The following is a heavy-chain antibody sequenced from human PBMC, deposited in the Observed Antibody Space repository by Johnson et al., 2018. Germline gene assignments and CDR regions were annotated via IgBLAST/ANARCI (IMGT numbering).Heavy chain of an antibody. CDR3: AYHYYDSSGYYEHDAFDI. V-gene: IGHV3-30*03. Sequence: QVQLVQSGGGVVQXGRSLRLXCAASGFTFSSYGMHWVRQAPGKGLEWVAVISYDGSNKYYADSVKGQFTISRDNSKNTLYLQMNSLRAEDTAVYYCAYHYYDSSGYYEHDAFDIWGQGTMVTVSS. CDR2: ISYDGSNK. J-gene: IGHJ3*02. D-gene: IGHD3-22*01. CDR1: GFTFSSYG.